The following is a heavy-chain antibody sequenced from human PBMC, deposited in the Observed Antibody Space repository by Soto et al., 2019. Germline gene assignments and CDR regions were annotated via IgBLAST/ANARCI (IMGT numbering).Heavy chain of an antibody. CDR1: GFTFSSYA. V-gene: IGHV3-23*01. J-gene: IGHJ1*01. CDR2: ISGSGGST. Sequence: EVQLLESGGGLVQPGGSLRLSCAASGFTFSSYAMNWVRQAPGKGLEWVSAISGSGGSTYYADSVKGRFTISRDNSKNPLYLQMNSLRAEDTAVYFCARDPDSSGWYYFQHWGQGTLVTVSS. CDR3: ARDPDSSGWYYFQH. D-gene: IGHD6-19*01.